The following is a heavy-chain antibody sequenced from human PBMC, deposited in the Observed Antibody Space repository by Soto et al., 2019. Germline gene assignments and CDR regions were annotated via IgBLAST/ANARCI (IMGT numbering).Heavy chain of an antibody. CDR1: GVTFSKFI. Sequence: QVQLEQSGGEVKKPGSSVKVSCKASGVTFSKFIMTWARQAPGLGLEWVGGIIPIFGTANYAQKFQGRVTITADESTSTSYMGVNNLRSEDTAVYYCAKVRYSSPMGYYYGMDVWGQGTTVTVSS. J-gene: IGHJ6*02. D-gene: IGHD6-19*01. V-gene: IGHV1-69*01. CDR2: IIPIFGTA. CDR3: AKVRYSSPMGYYYGMDV.